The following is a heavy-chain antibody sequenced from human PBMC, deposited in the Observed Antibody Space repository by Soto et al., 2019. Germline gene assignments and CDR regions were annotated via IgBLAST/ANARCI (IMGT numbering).Heavy chain of an antibody. J-gene: IGHJ4*02. CDR1: GASFTDGSLF. D-gene: IGHD3-10*01. CDR2: IYYTGGA. CDR3: ARGLTMLRGVMDS. V-gene: IGHV4-31*03. Sequence: SETLSLTCTVSGASFTDGSLFWGWIRQRPGKGLEWIGYIYYTGGAYYNPSLKSRLTLSVDTAKSQFSLQLTSVTAADTAVYFCARGLTMLRGVMDSWGQGTLVTVSS.